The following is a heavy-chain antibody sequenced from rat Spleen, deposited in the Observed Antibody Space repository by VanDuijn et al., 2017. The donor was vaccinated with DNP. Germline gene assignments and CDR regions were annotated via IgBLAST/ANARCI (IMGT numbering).Heavy chain of an antibody. Sequence: EVQLVESGGGLVQPGRSLKLSCAASGFTFSNYDMAWVRQAPTKGLEWVASISPSGGNTYYRDSVKGRFTISRDNAKSTLYLQMDSLRSEETATYYCARHPGFGYGRATWFAYWGQGTLVTVSS. CDR1: GFTFSNYD. CDR3: ARHPGFGYGRATWFAY. V-gene: IGHV5S11*01. CDR2: ISPSGGNT. J-gene: IGHJ3*01. D-gene: IGHD1-3*01.